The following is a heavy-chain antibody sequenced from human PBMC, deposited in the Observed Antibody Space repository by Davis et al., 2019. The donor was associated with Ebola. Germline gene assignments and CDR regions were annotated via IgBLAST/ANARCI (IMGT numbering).Heavy chain of an antibody. CDR3: ARPDSSGWPYFHY. V-gene: IGHV1-2*02. Sequence: SVKVSCQASGYPFPGYYLLWVRQAPGQGLEWMGWIHTNTGGTNYAQKFQGRVTMTRDTSINTAYMQLTRLTSDDTAVYYCARPDSSGWPYFHYWGQGTLVTVSS. J-gene: IGHJ4*02. D-gene: IGHD6-19*01. CDR2: IHTNTGGT. CDR1: GYPFPGYY.